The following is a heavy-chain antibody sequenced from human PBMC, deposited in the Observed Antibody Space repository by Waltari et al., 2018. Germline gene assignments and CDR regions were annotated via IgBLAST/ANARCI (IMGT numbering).Heavy chain of an antibody. V-gene: IGHV4-61*01. CDR3: ARAYYSGSYFPFQH. CDR1: GGSVSSGSYY. CDR2: IYYSGST. Sequence: QVQLQESGQGLVKPSETLSLTCTVSGGSVSSGSYYWSWIRQPPGKGLEWIGYIYYSGSTNYNPALKRRVTISVDTSKNQFALKLSSVTAADTAVYYCARAYYSGSYFPFQHWGQGTLVTVSS. D-gene: IGHD1-26*01. J-gene: IGHJ1*01.